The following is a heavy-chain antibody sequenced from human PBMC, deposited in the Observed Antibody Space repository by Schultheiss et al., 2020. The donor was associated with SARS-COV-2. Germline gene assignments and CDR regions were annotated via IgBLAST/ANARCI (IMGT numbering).Heavy chain of an antibody. J-gene: IGHJ4*02. CDR1: GFTFSDYY. Sequence: GESLKISCAASGFTFSDYYMSWIRQAPGKGLEWVSYISSSSSYIYYADSVKGRFTISRDNSKNTLYLQMNSLRAEDTAVYYCAREGGYCSSTSCYIFDYWGQGTLVTVSS. CDR3: AREGGYCSSTSCYIFDY. D-gene: IGHD2-2*02. CDR2: ISSSSSYI. V-gene: IGHV3-11*06.